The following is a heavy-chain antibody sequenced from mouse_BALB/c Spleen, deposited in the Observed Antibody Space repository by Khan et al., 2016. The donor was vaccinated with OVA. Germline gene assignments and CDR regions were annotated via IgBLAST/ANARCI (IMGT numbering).Heavy chain of an antibody. J-gene: IGHJ2*01. Sequence: QVQLQQSGPELVRPGVSVKISCKGSGYTLTDYAMYWVKQSHAKSLEWIGLISTYSGNTNYNQKFKGKATMTVDKSSSTAYMELARLTSEDSAIYYCARPAYDGYYDYWGQGTTLTVSS. CDR3: ARPAYDGYYDY. D-gene: IGHD2-3*01. CDR1: GYTLTDYA. CDR2: ISTYSGNT. V-gene: IGHV1S137*01.